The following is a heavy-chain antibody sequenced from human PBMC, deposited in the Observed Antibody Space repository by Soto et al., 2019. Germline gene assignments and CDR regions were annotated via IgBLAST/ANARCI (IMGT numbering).Heavy chain of an antibody. CDR3: ASPYCSGGSCRDAFDI. J-gene: IGHJ3*02. CDR1: GGSISSSSYY. V-gene: IGHV4-39*01. Sequence: QLQLQESGPGLVKPSETLSLTCTVSGGSISSSSYYWGWIRQPPGKGLEWIGSIYYSGSTYYNPSLKSRVTISVDTYKNQFSLQLSSVTAADTAVYYCASPYCSGGSCRDAFDIWGQGTMVTVSS. CDR2: IYYSGST. D-gene: IGHD2-15*01.